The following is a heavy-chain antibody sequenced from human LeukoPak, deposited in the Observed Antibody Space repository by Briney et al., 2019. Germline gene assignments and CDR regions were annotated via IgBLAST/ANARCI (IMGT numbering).Heavy chain of an antibody. CDR3: ARDEPQAVGATFLFDY. CDR2: IWYDGSNK. V-gene: IGHV3-33*01. D-gene: IGHD1-26*01. CDR1: GFTFSSYG. Sequence: GGSLRLSCAASGFTFSSYGMHWVRQAPGKGLEWEAVIWYDGSNKYYADSVKGRFTISRDNSKNTLYLQMNSLRAEDTAVYYCARDEPQAVGATFLFDYWGQGTLVTVSS. J-gene: IGHJ4*02.